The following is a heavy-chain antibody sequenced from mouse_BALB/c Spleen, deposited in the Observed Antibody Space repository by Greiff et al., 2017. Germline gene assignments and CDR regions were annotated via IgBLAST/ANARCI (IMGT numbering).Heavy chain of an antibody. D-gene: IGHD2-4*01. CDR1: GFTFSSYG. J-gene: IGHJ4*01. V-gene: IGHV5-6-3*01. CDR2: INSNGGST. CDR3: ARDWTYYEYDWAMDY. Sequence: EVKLVESGGGLVQPGGSLKLSCAASGFTFSSYGMSWVRQTPDKRLELVATINSNGGSTYYPDSVKGRFTISRDNAKNTLYLQMSSLKSEDTAMYYCARDWTYYEYDWAMDYGGQGTSVTVSS.